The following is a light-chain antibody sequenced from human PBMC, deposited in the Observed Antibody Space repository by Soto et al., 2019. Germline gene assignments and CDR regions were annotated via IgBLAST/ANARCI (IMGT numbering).Light chain of an antibody. CDR3: QQRSNWPLT. J-gene: IGKJ5*01. CDR2: ESS. CDR1: QGISTL. Sequence: IQLTQSPSSLSASVGDRVTITCRASQGISTLLAWYQQKPGKAPKVLIYESSLLQSGVPSRFSGSGSGTDFTLTISSLEPEDFAVYYCQQRSNWPLTFGQGTRLEIK. V-gene: IGKV1-9*01.